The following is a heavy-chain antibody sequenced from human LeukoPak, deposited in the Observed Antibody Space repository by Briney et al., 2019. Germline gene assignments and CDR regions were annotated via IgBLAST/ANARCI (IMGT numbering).Heavy chain of an antibody. Sequence: PGGSLRLSCAASGLTVSGYWMHWVRQAPGKGLVWVSRISSDASITSYADSVKGRFTISRDNAKNTLFLQTNSLRAEDTAVYFCARGSYGASRFDYWGQGALVTISS. CDR1: GLTVSGYW. CDR2: ISSDASIT. CDR3: ARGSYGASRFDY. V-gene: IGHV3-74*01. D-gene: IGHD3-10*01. J-gene: IGHJ4*02.